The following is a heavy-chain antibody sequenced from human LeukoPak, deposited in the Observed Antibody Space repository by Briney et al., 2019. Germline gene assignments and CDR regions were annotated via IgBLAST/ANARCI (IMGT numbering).Heavy chain of an antibody. CDR2: IYYSGNT. J-gene: IGHJ4*02. V-gene: IGHV4-39*07. Sequence: PSETLSLTCTVSGSSVSNYYWGWIRQAPGKGLEWIGSIYYSGNTYYNSSLKSRVTISLDTSKNQFSLNLFSVTAADTAVYYCARDFRGGYDFWSGYYTPYYFDYWGQGTLVTVSP. CDR1: GSSVSNYY. D-gene: IGHD3-3*01. CDR3: ARDFRGGYDFWSGYYTPYYFDY.